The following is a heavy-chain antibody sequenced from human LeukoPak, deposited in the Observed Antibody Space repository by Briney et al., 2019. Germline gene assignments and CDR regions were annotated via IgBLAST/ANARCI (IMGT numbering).Heavy chain of an antibody. CDR1: GGSISSSSYY. CDR2: IYYSGST. D-gene: IGHD2-15*01. CDR3: EVSGGFDY. J-gene: IGHJ4*02. Sequence: PSETLSLTCTVSGGSISSSSYYWGWIRQPPGKGLEWIGSIYYSGSTYYNPSLKSRVTISVDTSKNQFSLKLSSVTAADTAVYYCEVSGGFDYWAREPWSPSPQ. V-gene: IGHV4-39*01.